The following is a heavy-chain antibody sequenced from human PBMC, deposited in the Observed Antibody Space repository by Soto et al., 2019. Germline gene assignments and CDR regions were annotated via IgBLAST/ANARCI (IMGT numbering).Heavy chain of an antibody. V-gene: IGHV4-34*01. CDR2: INHSGST. D-gene: IGHD3-16*02. CDR1: GGSFSGYY. CDR3: ARGLHLGELSPRGI. Sequence: QVQLQQWGAGLLKPSETLSLTCAVYGGSFSGYYWSWIRQPPGKGLEWIGEINHSGSTNYNPSLKSRVTISVDTSKNQFSLKLSSVTAADTAVYYCARGLHLGELSPRGIWGQGTLVTVSS. J-gene: IGHJ4*02.